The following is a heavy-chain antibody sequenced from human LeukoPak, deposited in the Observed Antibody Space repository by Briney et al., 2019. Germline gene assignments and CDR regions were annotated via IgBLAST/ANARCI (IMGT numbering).Heavy chain of an antibody. V-gene: IGHV1-69*13. J-gene: IGHJ6*03. CDR3: ARVVCSTSCSVYYYMDV. Sequence: SVKVSCKASGGTFSSYAISWVRQAPGQGLEWMGGIIPIFGTANYAQKFQGRVTITADESTSTAYMELSSLRSEDTAVYYCARVVCSTSCSVYYYMDVWGKGTMVTVSS. CDR1: GGTFSSYA. D-gene: IGHD2-2*01. CDR2: IIPIFGTA.